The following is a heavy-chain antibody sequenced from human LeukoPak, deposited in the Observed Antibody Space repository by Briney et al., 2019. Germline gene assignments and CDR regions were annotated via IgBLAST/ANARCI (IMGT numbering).Heavy chain of an antibody. J-gene: IGHJ6*02. CDR2: IYNTGST. CDR1: GDSISIYY. CDR3: ARQKWEQQGRDYYFNGLDV. V-gene: IGHV4-59*01. D-gene: IGHD1/OR15-1a*01. Sequence: SETLSLTCSVSGDSISIYYWSWIRQPPGKGLEWIGYIYNTGSTDYNPSLKSRVTISVDTSKNQFSLKLTSVTAADTAVYYCARQKWEQQGRDYYFNGLDVWGPGTTVIVSS.